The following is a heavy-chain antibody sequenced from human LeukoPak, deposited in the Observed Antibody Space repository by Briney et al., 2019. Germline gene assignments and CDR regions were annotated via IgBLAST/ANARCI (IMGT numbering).Heavy chain of an antibody. Sequence: SETLSLTCAVSGYSISSGYYWIWIRQPPEKGLEWIGSLYHSDSIYYNPSLESRVTISVDTSKNQFSLKLSFVTAADTAVYYCARQHDSYHYYYVDVWGKGTTVTVSS. D-gene: IGHD6-13*01. CDR3: ARQHDSYHYYYVDV. J-gene: IGHJ6*03. CDR2: LYHSDSI. CDR1: GYSISSGYY. V-gene: IGHV4-38-2*01.